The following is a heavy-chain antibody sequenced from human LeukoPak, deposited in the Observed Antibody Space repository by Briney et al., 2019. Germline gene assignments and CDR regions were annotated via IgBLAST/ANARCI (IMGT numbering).Heavy chain of an antibody. CDR2: ISYDGSNK. V-gene: IGHV3-30*18. Sequence: GGSLRLSCAASGFTFSSYGMHWVRQAPGKGLEWVAVISYDGSNKYYADSVKGRFTISRDNSKNTLYLQMNSLRAEDTAVYCCAKNVGVVRNTVAPTDCWGQGTLVTVSS. CDR1: GFTFSSYG. CDR3: AKNVGVVRNTVAPTDC. J-gene: IGHJ4*02. D-gene: IGHD3-3*01.